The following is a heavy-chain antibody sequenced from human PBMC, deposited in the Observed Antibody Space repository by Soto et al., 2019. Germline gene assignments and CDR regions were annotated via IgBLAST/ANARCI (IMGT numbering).Heavy chain of an antibody. Sequence: QDQLVQSGAEVKKPGASVTVSCKASGYSFTNYGVTWVRQAPGQGLEWMGWISAFNGNTHYAQNLQGRGTMTTDASTSTAYMELRSLRSDDTAVYYCARDRGVAPPVAGNTHYYYYVDVWGKGTTVTVSS. CDR2: ISAFNGNT. D-gene: IGHD6-19*01. CDR1: GYSFTNYG. V-gene: IGHV1-18*01. CDR3: ARDRGVAPPVAGNTHYYYYVDV. J-gene: IGHJ6*03.